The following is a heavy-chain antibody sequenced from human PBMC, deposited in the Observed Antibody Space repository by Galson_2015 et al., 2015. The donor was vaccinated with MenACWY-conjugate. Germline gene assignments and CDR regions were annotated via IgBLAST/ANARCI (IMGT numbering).Heavy chain of an antibody. D-gene: IGHD6-19*01. J-gene: IGHJ6*02. CDR1: GFTFSSYG. CDR3: AKGGLWYSSGWYSNYYYYGMDV. V-gene: IGHV3-30*18. CDR2: ISYDGSNK. Sequence: SLRLSCAASGFTFSSYGMHWVRQAPGKGLEWVAVISYDGSNKYYADSVKGRFTISRDNSKNTLYLQMDSLRAEDTAVYYCAKGGLWYSSGWYSNYYYYGMDVWGQ.